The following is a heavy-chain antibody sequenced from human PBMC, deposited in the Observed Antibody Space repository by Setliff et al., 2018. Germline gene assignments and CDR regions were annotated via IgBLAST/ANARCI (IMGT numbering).Heavy chain of an antibody. D-gene: IGHD4-17*01. V-gene: IGHV1-18*01. J-gene: IGHJ6*02. Sequence: ASVKVSCKPSGYTFTSYGISWVRQAPGQGLEWMGWISPYNGDTEYAQKFQGRVTLTTDTSTSTAYMELRSLRSDDTAVYYCARVVGDYDYEDYYYYGMDVWGQGTTVTVSS. CDR2: ISPYNGDT. CDR3: ARVVGDYDYEDYYYYGMDV. CDR1: GYTFTSYG.